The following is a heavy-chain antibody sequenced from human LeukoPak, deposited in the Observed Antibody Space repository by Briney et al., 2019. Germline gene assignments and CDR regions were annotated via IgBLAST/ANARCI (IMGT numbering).Heavy chain of an antibody. D-gene: IGHD4-17*01. J-gene: IGHJ4*02. CDR1: GFGFSTYS. CDR2: VRSDGVTT. V-gene: IGHV3-48*04. Sequence: PGGSLRLPCAASGFGFSTYSMSWVRQAPGKGLEWVSAVRSDGVTTFYADSVKGRFTISRDNAKNSLYLQMNSLRAEDTAVYYCARVRRGYFDYWGQGTLVTVSS. CDR3: ARVRRGYFDY.